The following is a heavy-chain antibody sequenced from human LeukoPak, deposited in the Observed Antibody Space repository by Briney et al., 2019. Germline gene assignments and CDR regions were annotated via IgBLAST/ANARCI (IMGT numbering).Heavy chain of an antibody. Sequence: SSETLSLTCTVSGGSISSSSYYWGWLRQPPGKGLAWNGSIYYSGSIYYNPSFNSRVAISRVTSQNQYALKLSSVTAADPAVYYCARQFKVVRGATPSIRQSYNRFDPWGQGTLVTVSS. CDR1: GGSISSSSYY. V-gene: IGHV4-39*01. CDR3: ARQFKVVRGATPSIRQSYNRFDP. J-gene: IGHJ5*02. D-gene: IGHD3-10*01. CDR2: IYYSGSI.